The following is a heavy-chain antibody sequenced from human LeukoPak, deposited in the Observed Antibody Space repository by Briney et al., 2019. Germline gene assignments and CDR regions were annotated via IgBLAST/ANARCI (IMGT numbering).Heavy chain of an antibody. D-gene: IGHD6-13*01. CDR1: GFTFDDYA. CDR3: AKGRGSSSWYYFDY. CDR2: ISWNSGSI. Sequence: GGSLRLSCAASGFTFDDYAMHWVWQAPGKGLEWVSGISWNSGSIGYADSVKGRFTISRDNAKNSLYLQMNSLRAEDTALYYCAKGRGSSSWYYFDYWGQGTLVTVSS. J-gene: IGHJ4*02. V-gene: IGHV3-9*01.